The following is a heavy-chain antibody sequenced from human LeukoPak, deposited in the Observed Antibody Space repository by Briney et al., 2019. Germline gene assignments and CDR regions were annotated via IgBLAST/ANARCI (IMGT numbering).Heavy chain of an antibody. V-gene: IGHV3-23*01. CDR2: ITGNGANT. CDR3: ARDRSGSYPNWFDP. Sequence: PGGSLRLSCAASGFTFSNYGMSWVRQAPGKGLEWVSAITGNGANTFYADFVKGRFTISRDNSKNTMYLQMNSLRAEDTALYYCARDRSGSYPNWFDPWGQGTLVTVSS. J-gene: IGHJ5*02. CDR1: GFTFSNYG. D-gene: IGHD3-10*01.